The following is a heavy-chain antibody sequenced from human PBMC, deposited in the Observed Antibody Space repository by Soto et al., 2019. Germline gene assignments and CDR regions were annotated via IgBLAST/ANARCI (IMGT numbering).Heavy chain of an antibody. V-gene: IGHV1-69*13. CDR1: GGTFSSYA. Sequence: SVKVSCKASGGTFSSYAISWVRQAPGQGLEWMGGIIPIFGTANYAQKFQGRVTITADESTSTAYMELSSLRSEDTAVYYCAREAPVVTNTFDYCDQRTLITVSS. J-gene: IGHJ4*02. D-gene: IGHD2-21*02. CDR2: IIPIFGTA. CDR3: AREAPVVTNTFDY.